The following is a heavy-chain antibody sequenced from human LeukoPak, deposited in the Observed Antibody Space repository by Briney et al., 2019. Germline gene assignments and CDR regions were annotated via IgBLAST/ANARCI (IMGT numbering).Heavy chain of an antibody. CDR3: ARSITMVRGATRAVWFDP. V-gene: IGHV4-59*01. J-gene: IGHJ5*02. CDR1: GGSISSYY. CDR2: IYYSGST. D-gene: IGHD3-10*01. Sequence: PSETLSLTCTVSGGSISSYYWSWIRQPPGKGLEWIGYIYYSGSTNYNPSLKSRVTISVDTSKNQFSLKLRSVTAADTAVYYCARSITMVRGATRAVWFDPWGQGTLVTVSS.